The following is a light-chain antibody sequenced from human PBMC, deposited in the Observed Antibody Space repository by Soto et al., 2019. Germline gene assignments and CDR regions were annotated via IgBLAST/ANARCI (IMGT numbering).Light chain of an antibody. CDR1: SGSIASNY. CDR3: QSYDATNQV. CDR2: EDN. J-gene: IGLJ3*02. Sequence: NFMLTQTHSVSESPGKTVIISCTRSSGSIASNYVQWYQQRPGSSPTTVIYEDNQRPSGVPDRFYGSIDSSSNSASLTISGLETEDEADYYCQSYDATNQVFGGGTKLTVL. V-gene: IGLV6-57*01.